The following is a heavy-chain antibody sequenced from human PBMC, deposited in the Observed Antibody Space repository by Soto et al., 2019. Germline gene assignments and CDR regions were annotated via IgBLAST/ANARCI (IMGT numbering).Heavy chain of an antibody. V-gene: IGHV3-11*01. Sequence: ESGGGLVKPGGSLRLCCAASGFNFRDYYFNWIRRAPGKGLEWVSYISGSGSIIYYADSVKGRFTISRDNAKNSVYLQMNSLRDEDTAVYYCARDHDSSGKIHYDYGMDVWGQGTTVTVS. CDR2: ISGSGSII. CDR1: GFNFRDYY. CDR3: ARDHDSSGKIHYDYGMDV. D-gene: IGHD3-22*01. J-gene: IGHJ6*02.